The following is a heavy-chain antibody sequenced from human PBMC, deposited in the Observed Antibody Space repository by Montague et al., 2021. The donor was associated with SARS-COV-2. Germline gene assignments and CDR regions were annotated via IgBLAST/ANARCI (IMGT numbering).Heavy chain of an antibody. D-gene: IGHD3-10*01. CDR1: GGSFSGYY. V-gene: IGHV4-34*01. CDR2: INHSGST. Sequence: SETLSLTCAVYGGSFSGYYWSWIRQPPGQGMEWIGEINHSGSTNYNPSLKSRVPISVDTSKNQFPLKLSSVTAADTAVYYCAIPMVRGFSRAFDIWGQGTMVTVSS. J-gene: IGHJ3*02. CDR3: AIPMVRGFSRAFDI.